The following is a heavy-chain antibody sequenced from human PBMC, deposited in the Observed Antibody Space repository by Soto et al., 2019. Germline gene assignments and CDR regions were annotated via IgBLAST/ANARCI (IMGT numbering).Heavy chain of an antibody. CDR1: GASVSGGSYY. CDR3: ATDGDGYNY. J-gene: IGHJ4*02. V-gene: IGHV4-61*01. D-gene: IGHD5-12*01. CDR2: IYFTGGT. Sequence: QVQLQESGPRLVKPSETLSLTCTVSGASVSGGSYYWTWIRQPPGKGLEWVGYIYFTGGTKYSPSLTNRVSMSADTSKNQFSLKLSSVTTADTAVYYCATDGDGYNYWGQGILVTVSS.